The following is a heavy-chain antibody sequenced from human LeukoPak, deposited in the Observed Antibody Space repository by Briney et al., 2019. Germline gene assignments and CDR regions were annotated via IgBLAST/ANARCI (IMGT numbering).Heavy chain of an antibody. J-gene: IGHJ4*02. CDR3: ARAMTTVVTRGVDFDY. CDR1: GFTFSSYE. V-gene: IGHV3-48*03. D-gene: IGHD4-23*01. CDR2: ISSSGSTI. Sequence: RGSLRLSCAASGFTFSSYEMNWVRQAPGKGLEWVSYISSSGSTIYYADSVKGRFTISRDNAKNSLYLQMNSLRAEDTAVYYCARAMTTVVTRGVDFDYWGQGTLVTVSS.